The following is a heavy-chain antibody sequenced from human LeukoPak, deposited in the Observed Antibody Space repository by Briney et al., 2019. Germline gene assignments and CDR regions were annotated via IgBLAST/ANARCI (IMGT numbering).Heavy chain of an antibody. J-gene: IGHJ4*02. CDR2: INPSGGGT. Sequence: ASVKVSCKSSGYTFTSYNMHWVRQAPGLGLEWMGIINPSGGGTSYAQKFQGRVTMTRDTSTSTVYMELSSLRSEDTAVYYCARDGIVGATYYWGQGTLVTVSS. D-gene: IGHD1-26*01. V-gene: IGHV1-46*01. CDR3: ARDGIVGATYY. CDR1: GYTFTSYN.